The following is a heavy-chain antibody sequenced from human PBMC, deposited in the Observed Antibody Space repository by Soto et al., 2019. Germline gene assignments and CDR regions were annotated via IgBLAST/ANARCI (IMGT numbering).Heavy chain of an antibody. CDR1: GDSISSSSCY. Sequence: SETLSLTCTVSGDSISSSSCYWGWIRQPPGKGLEWIGSIYYSGSTYYNPSLKSRVTISVDTSKNQFSLKLSSVTAADTAVYYCARIYDRGYSYGSFDYWGQGTLVTVSS. J-gene: IGHJ4*02. CDR2: IYYSGST. D-gene: IGHD5-18*01. CDR3: ARIYDRGYSYGSFDY. V-gene: IGHV4-39*01.